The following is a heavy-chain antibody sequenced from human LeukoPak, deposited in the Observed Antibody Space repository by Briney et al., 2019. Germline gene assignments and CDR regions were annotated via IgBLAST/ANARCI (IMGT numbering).Heavy chain of an antibody. Sequence: PGGSLRLSCAASGFTFSSYWMTWVRQAPGKGLEGVASIKQDGSENYYVDSVKGRFTISRDNAKNSLYLQMNSQRAEDTAVYYCARTRSGENYWGQGTLVTVSS. V-gene: IGHV3-7*04. CDR1: GFTFSSYW. D-gene: IGHD2-15*01. CDR2: IKQDGSEN. CDR3: ARTRSGENY. J-gene: IGHJ4*02.